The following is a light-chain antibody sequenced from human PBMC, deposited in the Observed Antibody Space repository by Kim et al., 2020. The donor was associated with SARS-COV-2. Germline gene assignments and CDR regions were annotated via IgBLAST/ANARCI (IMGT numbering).Light chain of an antibody. V-gene: IGKV3-15*01. CDR1: QSVSSN. Sequence: PATLSVSPGERATLSGRASQSVSSNLAWYQQTPGQAPRLLIYGASTRATGIPARVSGSGSGTEFTLTISSLQSEDFAVYYCQHGTALGQGTKLEI. CDR3: QHGTA. J-gene: IGKJ2*01. CDR2: GAS.